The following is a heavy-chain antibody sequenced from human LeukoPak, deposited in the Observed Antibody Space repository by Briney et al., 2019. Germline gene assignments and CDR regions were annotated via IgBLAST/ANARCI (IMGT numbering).Heavy chain of an antibody. Sequence: SETLSLTCTVPGGSISSYYWSWIRQPPGKGLEWIGYIYYSGSTNYNPSLKSRVTISVDTSKNQFSLKLSFVTAADTAVYYCARSPIVEIYYYYGMDVWGQGTTVTVSS. V-gene: IGHV4-59*01. CDR2: IYYSGST. CDR3: ARSPIVEIYYYYGMDV. J-gene: IGHJ6*02. CDR1: GGSISSYY. D-gene: IGHD5-24*01.